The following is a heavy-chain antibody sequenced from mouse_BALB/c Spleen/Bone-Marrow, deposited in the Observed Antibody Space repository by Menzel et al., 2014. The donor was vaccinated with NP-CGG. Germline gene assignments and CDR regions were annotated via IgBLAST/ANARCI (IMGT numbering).Heavy chain of an antibody. V-gene: IGHV14-3*02. CDR2: IDPANGNT. J-gene: IGHJ1*01. CDR1: GFNIKDTY. Sequence: EVQLQQSGAELVKPGASVKLSCSVSGFNIKDTYMHWVKQGPEQGLEWIGRIDPANGNTKYDPKFQDKATITADTSSNTVDLQLSSLTFEDTAVYYCARQEFAIYWYFDVWGAGTTVTVSS. CDR3: ARQEFAIYWYFDV. D-gene: IGHD1-3*01.